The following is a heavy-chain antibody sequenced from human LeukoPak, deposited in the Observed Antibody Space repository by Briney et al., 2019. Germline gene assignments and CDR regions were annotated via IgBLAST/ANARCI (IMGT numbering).Heavy chain of an antibody. CDR3: ARKDGYYDFDY. D-gene: IGHD5-24*01. CDR2: IYYSGST. CDR1: GGSISDYY. Sequence: PSGTLSLTCTVSGGSISDYYWSWIRQPPGKGLEWIGYIYYSGSTNYNPSLKSRVTISVDTSKNQFSLKLGSVTAADTAVYYCARKDGYYDFDYWGQGTLVTVSS. J-gene: IGHJ4*02. V-gene: IGHV4-59*01.